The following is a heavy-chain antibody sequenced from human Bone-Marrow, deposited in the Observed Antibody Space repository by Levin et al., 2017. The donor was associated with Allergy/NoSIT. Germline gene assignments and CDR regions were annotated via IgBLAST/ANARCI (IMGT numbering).Heavy chain of an antibody. J-gene: IGHJ4*02. V-gene: IGHV3-7*01. Sequence: PGESLKISCAASGFTFSSYWMNWVRQAPGKGLEWVANINPDGREIRYVDSVRGRVTISRDNAKNSLYLQMNSLGPEDMAVYYCAGWGDSRNYWGQGSLVTVAS. CDR3: AGWGDSRNY. CDR1: GFTFSSYW. D-gene: IGHD2-21*02. CDR2: INPDGREI.